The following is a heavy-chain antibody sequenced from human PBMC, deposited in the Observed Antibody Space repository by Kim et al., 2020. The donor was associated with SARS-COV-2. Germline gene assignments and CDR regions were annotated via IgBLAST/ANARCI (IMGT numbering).Heavy chain of an antibody. CDR3: GRDRSRTGVAAFES. Sequence: SETLSLTCTVSGGSISSYYWCWIWQRPGKGLEWIGFIYYSESANSNHSLTSQVSISVETYTNQCSLKLSPVTAADTAVYYCGRDRSRTGVAAFESWGQGTLLTLSS. D-gene: IGHD7-27*01. V-gene: IGHV4-59*01. J-gene: IGHJ3*02. CDR2: IYYSESA. CDR1: GGSISSYY.